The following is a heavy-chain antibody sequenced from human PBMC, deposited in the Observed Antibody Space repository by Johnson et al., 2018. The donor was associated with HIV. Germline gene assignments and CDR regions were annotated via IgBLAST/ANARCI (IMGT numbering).Heavy chain of an antibody. Sequence: QLVESGGGLVQPGGSLRLSCAASGFTVSSNYMSWVRQAPGKGLEWVSYISSSGSTIYYADSVKGRFTISRDNAKNSLYLQMNSLRAEDTAVYYCARDIVVVVAANDAFDILGQGTMVTVSS. D-gene: IGHD2-15*01. J-gene: IGHJ3*02. CDR3: ARDIVVVVAANDAFDI. CDR2: ISSSGSTI. V-gene: IGHV3-11*04. CDR1: GFTVSSNY.